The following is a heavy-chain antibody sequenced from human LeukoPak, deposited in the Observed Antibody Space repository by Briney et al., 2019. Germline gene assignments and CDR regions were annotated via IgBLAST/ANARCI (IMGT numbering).Heavy chain of an antibody. D-gene: IGHD6-13*01. CDR1: GGSISSGGLY. Sequence: PSQTLSLTCTVSGGSISSGGLYWSWIRQHPGKGLEWIGYIRDSGTTYYNPSLKSRFTISLGTSKNQFSLNLSSVTAADTAVYYCASENSSSFIWGQGTMVTVSS. J-gene: IGHJ3*02. V-gene: IGHV4-31*03. CDR3: ASENSSSFI. CDR2: IRDSGTT.